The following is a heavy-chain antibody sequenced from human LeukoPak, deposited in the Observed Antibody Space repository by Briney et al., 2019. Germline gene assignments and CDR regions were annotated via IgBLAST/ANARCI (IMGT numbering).Heavy chain of an antibody. Sequence: SEALSLTCTVSGASISSYYWNWIRQPPGKGLEWIGYMHYSGSTNYNPSLKSRVTISVDTSKHQFSLKLNSVTSADTAVYYCARDTRYYDNSGYYYFDYWGRGTLVTVSS. CDR1: GASISSYY. V-gene: IGHV4-59*01. CDR2: MHYSGST. CDR3: ARDTRYYDNSGYYYFDY. J-gene: IGHJ4*02. D-gene: IGHD3-22*01.